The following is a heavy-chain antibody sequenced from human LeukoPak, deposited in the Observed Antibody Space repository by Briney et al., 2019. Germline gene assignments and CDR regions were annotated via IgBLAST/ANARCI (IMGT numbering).Heavy chain of an antibody. Sequence: GGSLRLSCAAAGFTFSSYGMHWVRQAPGKGLEWVAVIWYDGSNKYYADSLKGRFTISRDNSKDTLYLQMNSLRAEDTAVYYCAKDLGPYYMDVWGKGTTVTVSS. CDR3: AKDLGPYYMDV. CDR1: GFTFSSYG. CDR2: IWYDGSNK. V-gene: IGHV3-33*06. J-gene: IGHJ6*03.